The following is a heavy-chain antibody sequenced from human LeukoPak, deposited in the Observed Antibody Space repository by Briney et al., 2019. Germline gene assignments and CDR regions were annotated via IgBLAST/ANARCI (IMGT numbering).Heavy chain of an antibody. V-gene: IGHV5-51*01. CDR1: GYRFTSHW. CDR2: IYPGDSDT. Sequence: GESLKISCKGSGYRFTSHWIAWVRQMPGKGLEWMGIIYPGDSDTRYSPSFQGQVTISVDKSFNTAYLQWSSLNASDTAMYYCARAGNPYYYYGMDVWGQGTTVTVSS. CDR3: ARAGNPYYYYGMDV. J-gene: IGHJ6*02. D-gene: IGHD1-14*01.